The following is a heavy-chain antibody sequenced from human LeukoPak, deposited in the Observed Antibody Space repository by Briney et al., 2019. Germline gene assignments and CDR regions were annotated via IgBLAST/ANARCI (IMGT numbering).Heavy chain of an antibody. CDR1: GGSISSSSYY. J-gene: IGHJ4*02. Sequence: PSETLSLTCTVSGGSISSSSYYWGWIRQPPGKGLEWIGSIYYSGSTYYNPSLKSRVTISVDTSKNQFSLKLSSVTAADTAVYYCARGYYDFWSGHFDYWGQGTLVTVSS. V-gene: IGHV4-39*07. CDR2: IYYSGST. CDR3: ARGYYDFWSGHFDY. D-gene: IGHD3-3*01.